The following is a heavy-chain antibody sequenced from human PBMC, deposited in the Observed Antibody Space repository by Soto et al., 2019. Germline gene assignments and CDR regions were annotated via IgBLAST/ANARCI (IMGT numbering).Heavy chain of an antibody. J-gene: IGHJ6*02. V-gene: IGHV3-30-3*01. CDR1: GFTFSSYA. Sequence: QVQLVESGGGVVQPGRSLRLSCAASGFTFSSYAMHWVRQAPGKGLEWVAVISYDGSNKYYADSVKDRCTISRDNSKNTLYLQMNSLRAEDTAVYYCARDIVVVVAATFYYYGMDVWGQGTTVTVSS. CDR3: ARDIVVVVAATFYYYGMDV. CDR2: ISYDGSNK. D-gene: IGHD2-15*01.